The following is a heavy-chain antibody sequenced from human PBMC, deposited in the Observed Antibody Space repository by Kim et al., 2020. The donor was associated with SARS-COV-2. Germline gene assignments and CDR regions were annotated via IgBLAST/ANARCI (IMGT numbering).Heavy chain of an antibody. Sequence: ASVKVSCKASGYTFTSYGISWVRQAPGQGLEWMGWISAYNGNTNYAQKLQGRVTMTTDTSTSTAYMELRSLRADDTAVYYCARDPGTTGTTWVDYYYYYYGMDVWGQGTTVTVSS. J-gene: IGHJ6*02. D-gene: IGHD1-1*01. CDR3: ARDPGTTGTTWVDYYYYYYGMDV. CDR2: ISAYNGNT. CDR1: GYTFTSYG. V-gene: IGHV1-18*01.